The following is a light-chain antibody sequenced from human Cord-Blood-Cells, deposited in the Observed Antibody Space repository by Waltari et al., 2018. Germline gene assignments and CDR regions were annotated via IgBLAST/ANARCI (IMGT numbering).Light chain of an antibody. CDR3: QQSYSTPHT. J-gene: IGKJ2*01. CDR1: QSISSD. CDR2: AAS. Sequence: IQMSQTQSSLSSSVGDSVTITCRASQSISSDLNWYQQKPGKAPKLLIYAASSLQSGVPARFSCSGSGTDFTLTISSLQPEDFATYYCQQSYSTPHTFGQGTKLEIK. V-gene: IGKV1-39*01.